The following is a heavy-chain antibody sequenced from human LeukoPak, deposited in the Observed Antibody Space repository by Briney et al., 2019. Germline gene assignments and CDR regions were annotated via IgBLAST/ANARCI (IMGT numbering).Heavy chain of an antibody. D-gene: IGHD6-6*01. V-gene: IGHV4-39*07. CDR1: GGSISSSSYY. Sequence: SETLSLTCTVSGGSISSSSYYWGWIRQPPGEGLEWIGSIYYSGSTYYNPSLKSRVTISVDASKNQFSLKLSSVTAADTAVYYCARVFRPNPPQFSYYYYMDVWGKGTTVTVSS. CDR3: ARVFRPNPPQFSYYYYMDV. J-gene: IGHJ6*03. CDR2: IYYSGST.